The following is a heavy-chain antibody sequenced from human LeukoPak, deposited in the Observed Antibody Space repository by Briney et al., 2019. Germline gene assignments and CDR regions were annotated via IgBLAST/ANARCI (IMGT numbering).Heavy chain of an antibody. V-gene: IGHV1-18*01. J-gene: IGHJ6*02. CDR1: GYNFRSYG. Sequence: ASVKVSCEASGYNFRSYGFNWARQAPGQGLEGMGWIMDYNGNTKFAQKFKGRITLTTDTSTSNAYMELRSLRSDDTAIYYCARVTLSGVIIRPGMDVWGQGTTVTVSS. CDR2: IMDYNGNT. CDR3: ARVTLSGVIIRPGMDV. D-gene: IGHD3-10*01.